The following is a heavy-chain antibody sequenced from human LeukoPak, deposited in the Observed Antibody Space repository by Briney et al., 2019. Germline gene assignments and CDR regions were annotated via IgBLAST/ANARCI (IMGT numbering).Heavy chain of an antibody. V-gene: IGHV3-74*01. CDR3: ARARLGYGDTVDS. CDR1: GFTFSSYW. J-gene: IGHJ4*02. CDR2: INSDGSIT. Sequence: GGSLRLSCAASGFTFSSYWMHWVRQVPGEGLVWVSRINSDGSITNYADSVKGRFTISRDNARNTLYLQINSLSAEDTAVYYCARARLGYGDTVDSWGQGTLVTVSS. D-gene: IGHD4-17*01.